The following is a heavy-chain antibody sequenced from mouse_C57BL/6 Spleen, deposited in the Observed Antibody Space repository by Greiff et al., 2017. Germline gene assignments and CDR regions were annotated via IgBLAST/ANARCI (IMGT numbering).Heavy chain of an antibody. D-gene: IGHD1-1*01. CDR1: GYTFTSYW. V-gene: IGHV1-59*01. CDR2: IDPSDSYT. Sequence: VQLQQPGAELVRPGTSVKLSCKASGYTFTSYWMHWVKQRPGQGLEWIGVIDPSDSYTNYNQKFKGKATLTVDTSSSTSYMQLSSLTSEDSAVYYCARGYYYGSSYDAMDYWGQGTSVTVSS. CDR3: ARGYYYGSSYDAMDY. J-gene: IGHJ4*01.